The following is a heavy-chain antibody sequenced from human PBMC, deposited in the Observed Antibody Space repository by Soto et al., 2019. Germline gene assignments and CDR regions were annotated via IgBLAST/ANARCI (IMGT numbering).Heavy chain of an antibody. D-gene: IGHD2-21*01. CDR2: IKSNGDDT. CDR3: ARDQRSYGEPPFDY. J-gene: IGHJ4*02. V-gene: IGHV1-2*02. CDR1: GFTFTGYY. Sequence: ASVKVSCKASGFTFTGYYIHWVRQVPGRGLEWMGWIKSNGDDTKYAQKFQDRVTMTRDTSMNTVYMEVSRLRSDDTAVYYCARDQRSYGEPPFDYWGQGTLVTVPQ.